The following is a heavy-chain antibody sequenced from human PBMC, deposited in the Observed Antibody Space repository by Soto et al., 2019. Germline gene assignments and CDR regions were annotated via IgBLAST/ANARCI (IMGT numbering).Heavy chain of an antibody. J-gene: IGHJ4*02. CDR3: ARPSDFWSGSPIKYFDY. V-gene: IGHV3-23*01. CDR1: GFTFSSYA. CDR2: ISGSGGST. D-gene: IGHD3-3*01. Sequence: PGGSLRLSCAASGFTFSSYAMSWVRQAPGKGLEWVSAISGSGGSTYYADSVKGRFTISRDNSKNTLYLQMNSLRAEDTAVYYCARPSDFWSGSPIKYFDYWGQGTLVTVSS.